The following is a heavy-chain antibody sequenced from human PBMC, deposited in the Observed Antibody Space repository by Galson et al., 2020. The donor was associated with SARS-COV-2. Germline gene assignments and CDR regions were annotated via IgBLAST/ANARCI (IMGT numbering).Heavy chain of an antibody. D-gene: IGHD3-22*01. CDR2: VHPSGTT. J-gene: IGHJ2*01. Sequence: SETLSLTCTVSGYSVSTTNYWGWVRQPPGRGLAWYGSVHPSGTTYYNPSLNSRVTISVDTSKNQFSLRLDSVTAADTALYYCARQGVNMIVLVTVPGWYFDLGGRGTLVTVSS. V-gene: IGHV4-38-2*02. CDR1: GYSVSTTNY. CDR3: ARQGVNMIVLVTVPGWYFDL.